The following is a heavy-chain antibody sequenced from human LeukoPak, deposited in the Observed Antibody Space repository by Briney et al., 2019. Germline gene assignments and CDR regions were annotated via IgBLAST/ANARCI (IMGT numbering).Heavy chain of an antibody. CDR1: GFTFSRYA. CDR3: ARSRSGSVAGTSDY. V-gene: IGHV3-23*01. D-gene: IGHD6-19*01. Sequence: PGGSLRLSCAASGFTFSRYAMCWVRQAPGKGLEWVSSVSTDGDTYYTDSVKGRFTISRDVSRNTLFLQMISLRAEDTALYYCARSRSGSVAGTSDYWGQGTLVIVSS. J-gene: IGHJ4*02. CDR2: VSTDGDT.